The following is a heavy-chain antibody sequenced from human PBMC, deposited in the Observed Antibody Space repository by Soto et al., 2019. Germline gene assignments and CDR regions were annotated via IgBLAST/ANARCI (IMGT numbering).Heavy chain of an antibody. Sequence: GGSLRLSCAASGFTFSSYAMHWVRQAPGKGLEWVAVISYDGSNKYYADSVKGRFTISRDNSKNTLYLQMNSLRAEDTAVYYCARGPPRVFLEWFTEPFDYWGQGTLVTVSS. CDR3: ARGPPRVFLEWFTEPFDY. D-gene: IGHD3-3*01. CDR2: ISYDGSNK. CDR1: GFTFSSYA. V-gene: IGHV3-30-3*01. J-gene: IGHJ4*02.